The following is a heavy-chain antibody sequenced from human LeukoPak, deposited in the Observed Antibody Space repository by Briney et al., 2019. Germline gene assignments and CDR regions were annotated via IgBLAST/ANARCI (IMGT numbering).Heavy chain of an antibody. CDR3: AKDLAGYNCNYSSY. Sequence: AGGSLRLSCAAAGFTFSSHGMHWVRQAAGKGLEWVAFIRYDGSNKYYAHSVKGRFTISRDNSKNTLYLQMNSLRAEDTAVYYCAKDLAGYNCNYSSYWGPGTLVTVSS. CDR2: IRYDGSNK. D-gene: IGHD1-7*01. J-gene: IGHJ4*02. V-gene: IGHV3-30*02. CDR1: GFTFSSHG.